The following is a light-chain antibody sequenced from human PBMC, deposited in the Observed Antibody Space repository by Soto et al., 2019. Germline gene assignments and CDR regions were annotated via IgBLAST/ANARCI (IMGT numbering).Light chain of an antibody. V-gene: IGKV3-15*01. Sequence: EIVMTQSPATLSVSPGERATLSCRASQSVSSNLAWYQQKPGQAPRLLIYGASTRATGIPARFSGSGSGTEFTLTISSLQSEDFAVYYCQQRVNLPPTFGGGTKVEI. CDR1: QSVSSN. J-gene: IGKJ4*01. CDR2: GAS. CDR3: QQRVNLPPT.